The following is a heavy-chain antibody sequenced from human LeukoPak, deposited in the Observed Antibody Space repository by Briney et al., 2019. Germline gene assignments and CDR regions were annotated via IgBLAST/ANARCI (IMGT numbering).Heavy chain of an antibody. Sequence: GRSLRLSCAASGFTFSSYGMHWVRQAPGKGLEWVSSISSSSSYIYYADSVRGRFTISRDNAKNSLYLQMNSLRAEDTAVYYCARGDSSSSNYWGQGTLVTVSS. V-gene: IGHV3-21*01. D-gene: IGHD6-6*01. CDR2: ISSSSSYI. CDR1: GFTFSSYG. J-gene: IGHJ4*02. CDR3: ARGDSSSSNY.